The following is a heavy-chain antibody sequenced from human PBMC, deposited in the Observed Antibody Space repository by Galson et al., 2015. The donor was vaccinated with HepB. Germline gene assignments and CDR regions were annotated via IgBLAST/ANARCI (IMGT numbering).Heavy chain of an antibody. V-gene: IGHV1-18*01. CDR2: ISAYNGNT. D-gene: IGHD3-10*01. Sequence: SVKVSCKASGYTFTSYGISWVRQAPGQGLEWMGWISAYNGNTNYAQKLQGRVTMTTDTSTSTAYMELRSLRSDDTAVYYCAAGLYYYGSGSYPFDYWGQGTLVTVSS. CDR3: AAGLYYYGSGSYPFDY. CDR1: GYTFTSYG. J-gene: IGHJ4*02.